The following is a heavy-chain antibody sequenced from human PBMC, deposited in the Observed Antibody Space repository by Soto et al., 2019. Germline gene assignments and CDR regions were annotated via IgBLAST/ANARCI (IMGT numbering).Heavy chain of an antibody. D-gene: IGHD6-6*01. CDR1: GFTFSSYS. CDR3: ARSPGVYASFDY. Sequence: EVQLVESGGGLVKPGGSLRLSCAASGFTFSSYSMNWVRQAPGKGLEWVSSISSSSSYIYYADSVKGRFTISRDNAKNSLYLQMNSLRAEDTAVYYCARSPGVYASFDYWGQGTLVTVSS. CDR2: ISSSSSYI. J-gene: IGHJ4*02. V-gene: IGHV3-21*01.